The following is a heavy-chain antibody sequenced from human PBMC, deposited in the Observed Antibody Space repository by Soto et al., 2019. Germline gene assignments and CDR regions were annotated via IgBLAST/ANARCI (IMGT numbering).Heavy chain of an antibody. D-gene: IGHD6-19*01. CDR3: ARNRQSAVAGTASYFDY. CDR2: IYHSGIT. V-gene: IGHV4-38-2*01. CDR1: GYSISSGYY. J-gene: IGHJ4*02. Sequence: SETLSLTCAVSGYSISSGYYWGWIRQPPGKGLEWIGSIYHSGITYYNPSLKSRVTISVDTSKNQFSLKLSSVTAADTAVYYCARNRQSAVAGTASYFDYWGQGTLVTVS.